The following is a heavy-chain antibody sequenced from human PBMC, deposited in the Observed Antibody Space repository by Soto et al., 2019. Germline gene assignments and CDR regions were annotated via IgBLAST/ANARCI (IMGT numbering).Heavy chain of an antibody. CDR3: PRVVRDYGDYPNFDY. V-gene: IGHV4-59*01. D-gene: IGHD4-17*01. CDR1: GSSISPYY. Sequence: SETLSLTCTVSGSSISPYYWSWIRQPPGKGLEWIGYIYYTGSTRYNPSLKSRVTLSLRTPRNQLSLKLRSVTDADPTVYYCPRVVRDYGDYPNFDYRSPGTLVTSPQ. J-gene: IGHJ4*02. CDR2: IYYTGST.